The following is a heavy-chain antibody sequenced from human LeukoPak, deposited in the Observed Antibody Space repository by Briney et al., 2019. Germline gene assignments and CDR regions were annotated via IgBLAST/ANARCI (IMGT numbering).Heavy chain of an antibody. CDR1: GYTFSSYG. CDR2: ISAYNGDT. Sequence: ASVKVSCKASGYTFSSYGITWARQAPGQGLEWMGWISAYNGDTNYAQKLQGRVTMTTDTSTSTAYMELRSLRSDDTAVYYCARDQEDGRYFDWLSPYYFDYWGQGTLVTVSS. D-gene: IGHD3-9*01. V-gene: IGHV1-18*01. CDR3: ARDQEDGRYFDWLSPYYFDY. J-gene: IGHJ4*02.